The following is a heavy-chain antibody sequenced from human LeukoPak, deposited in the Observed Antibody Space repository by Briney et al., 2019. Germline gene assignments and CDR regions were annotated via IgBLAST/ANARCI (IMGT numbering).Heavy chain of an antibody. V-gene: IGHV3-23*01. CDR1: TFTFSSYG. Sequence: GSLRLSCAASTFTFSSYGMSWVRQAPGKGLEWVSTISGSGDNTYYADSVEGRFTISRDNSKNTLYLQMNSLRAEDTAVYYCAELGITMIGGVWGKGTTVTISS. CDR2: ISGSGDNT. CDR3: AELGITMIGGV. J-gene: IGHJ6*04. D-gene: IGHD3-10*02.